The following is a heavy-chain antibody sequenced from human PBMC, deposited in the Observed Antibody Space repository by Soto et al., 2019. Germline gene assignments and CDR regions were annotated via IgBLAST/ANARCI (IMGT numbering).Heavy chain of an antibody. Sequence: QIQLLQSGAEVKKPGASVKVTCKASGYTFRNFGISWVRQAPGQGLEWMGWISAYNATANYAQKFQGRLTMTADTSTSTAYMELRSLRSDDTAVYYCARENSYFAYWGQGTLVTVAS. V-gene: IGHV1-18*01. CDR1: GYTFRNFG. CDR3: ARENSYFAY. CDR2: ISAYNATA. J-gene: IGHJ4*02.